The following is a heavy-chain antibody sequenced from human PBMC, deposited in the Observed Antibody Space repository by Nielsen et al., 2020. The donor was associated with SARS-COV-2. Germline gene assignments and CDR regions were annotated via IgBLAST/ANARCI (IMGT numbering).Heavy chain of an antibody. CDR2: ISGGSSYT. D-gene: IGHD3-22*01. CDR3: ARAPLTYYYDSSGYYYVEEFDY. Sequence: RQAPGKGLEYISYISGGSSYTKYADSVQGRFTVSRDNAENSLYLQMNSLRAEDTAVYYCARAPLTYYYDSSGYYYVEEFDYWGQGTLVTVSS. V-gene: IGHV3-11*06. J-gene: IGHJ4*02.